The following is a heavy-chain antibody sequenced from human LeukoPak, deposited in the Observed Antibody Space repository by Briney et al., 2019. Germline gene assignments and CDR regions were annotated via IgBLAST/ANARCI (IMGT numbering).Heavy chain of an antibody. D-gene: IGHD4-23*01. Sequence: GGSLRLTCSASRFTFSSYTMNWVRQAPGKGLEWVSSIDPSSTYIYYADSVKGRFTISRDNAQNSLYLQMNSLRAEDTAVYYCARLVNNAFDIWGQGTMVTVSS. CDR2: IDPSSTYI. CDR1: RFTFSSYT. V-gene: IGHV3-21*01. J-gene: IGHJ3*02. CDR3: ARLVNNAFDI.